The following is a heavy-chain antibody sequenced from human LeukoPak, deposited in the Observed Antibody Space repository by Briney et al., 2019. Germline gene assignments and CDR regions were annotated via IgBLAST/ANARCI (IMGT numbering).Heavy chain of an antibody. CDR1: GGSISSSSSY. Sequence: SGTLSLTCTVSGGSISSSSSYWGWIRQPPGKGLEWIGSIYYSGSTYYNPSLKSRVTISVDTSKNQFSLKLSSVTAADTAVYYCARHRIAATDWGQGTLVTVSS. J-gene: IGHJ4*02. D-gene: IGHD2-15*01. V-gene: IGHV4-39*01. CDR2: IYYSGST. CDR3: ARHRIAATD.